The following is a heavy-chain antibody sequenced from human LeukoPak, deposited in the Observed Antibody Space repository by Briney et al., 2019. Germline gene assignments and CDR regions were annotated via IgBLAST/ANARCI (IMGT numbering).Heavy chain of an antibody. CDR2: INHSGST. CDR3: ARRLYCSGGSCHDY. Sequence: NPSETLSLTCAVYGGSFSGYYWSWIRQPPGKGLEWIGGINHSGSTNYNPSLKSRLTISVDTSKNHFSLQLTSVTAADTAVYYCARRLYCSGGSCHDYWGEGTLVTVSS. D-gene: IGHD2-15*01. J-gene: IGHJ4*02. V-gene: IGHV4-34*01. CDR1: GGSFSGYY.